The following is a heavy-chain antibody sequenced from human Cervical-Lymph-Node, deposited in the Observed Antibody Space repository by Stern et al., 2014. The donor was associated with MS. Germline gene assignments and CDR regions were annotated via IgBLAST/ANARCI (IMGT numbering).Heavy chain of an antibody. CDR2: ISSSSSYI. CDR3: ARDVSIWSGSYDY. Sequence: EVHLVESGGGLVKPGGSLRLSCAASGFTFSSYSMNWVRQAPGKGLEWVSSISSSSSYIYYADSVKGRFTISRDNAKNSLYLQMNSLRAEDTAVYYCARDVSIWSGSYDYWGQGTLVTVSS. V-gene: IGHV3-21*01. D-gene: IGHD3-10*02. J-gene: IGHJ4*02. CDR1: GFTFSSYS.